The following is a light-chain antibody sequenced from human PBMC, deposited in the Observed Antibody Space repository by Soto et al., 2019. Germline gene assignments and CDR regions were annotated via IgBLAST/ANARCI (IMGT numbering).Light chain of an antibody. CDR1: SSDVGGYNY. CDR3: SSYTSSSPLDV. V-gene: IGLV2-14*01. CDR2: DVS. Sequence: QSVLTQPASVSGSPGQSITISCTGTSSDVGGYNYVSWYQQHPGKAPKLMIYDVSNRPSGVSNRFSGSKSGNTASLTISGLQAEDEADYYCSSYTSSSPLDVFVTGTRSPS. J-gene: IGLJ1*01.